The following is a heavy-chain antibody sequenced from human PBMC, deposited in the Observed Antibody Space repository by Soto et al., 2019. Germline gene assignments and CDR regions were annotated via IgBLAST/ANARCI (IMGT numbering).Heavy chain of an antibody. CDR1: GFTFSSYG. CDR2: ISYDGSNK. D-gene: IGHD3-3*01. V-gene: IGHV3-30*18. CDR3: AKDQAADYDFWSGYLEGGMDV. Sequence: GGSLRLSCAASGFTFSSYGMHWVRQAPGKGLEWVAVISYDGSNKYYADSVKGRFTISRDNSKNTLYLQMNSLRAEDTAVYYCAKDQAADYDFWSGYLEGGMDVWGQGTTVTVSS. J-gene: IGHJ6*02.